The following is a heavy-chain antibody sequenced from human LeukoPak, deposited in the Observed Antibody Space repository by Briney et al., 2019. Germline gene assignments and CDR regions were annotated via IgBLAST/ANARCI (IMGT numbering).Heavy chain of an antibody. CDR1: GYSLSEFC. V-gene: IGHV1-24*01. J-gene: IGHJ2*01. Sequence: ASVTVSCKVSGYSLSEFCMYWVRQAPGKGLEWMGGFDPKEGDTIYAQKFQGRLTMTEDTSADTAYMELSSLTSEDTAVYYCAMGGSWSGTYWYFDFWGRGTLVTVSS. CDR3: AMGGSWSGTYWYFDF. CDR2: FDPKEGDT. D-gene: IGHD1-26*01.